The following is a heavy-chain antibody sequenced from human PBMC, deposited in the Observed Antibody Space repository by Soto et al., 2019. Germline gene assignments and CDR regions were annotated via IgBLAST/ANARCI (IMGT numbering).Heavy chain of an antibody. CDR2: MNPNSGNA. J-gene: IGHJ4*02. D-gene: IGHD3-22*01. CDR3: ARDYDSSGYSLGY. Sequence: GASVKVSCKASGYAFTSYDINWVRQATGQGLEWMGWMNPNSGNAGYAQKFQGRVTMTRNTSISTAYLELTSLRSDDTAVYYCARDYDSSGYSLGYWGQGTLVTVSS. CDR1: GYAFTSYD. V-gene: IGHV1-8*01.